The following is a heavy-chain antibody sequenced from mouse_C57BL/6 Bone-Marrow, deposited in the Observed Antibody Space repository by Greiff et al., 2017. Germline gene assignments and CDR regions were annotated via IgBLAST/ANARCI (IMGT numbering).Heavy chain of an antibody. V-gene: IGHV1-15*01. CDR1: GYTFTDYE. D-gene: IGHD2-4*01. J-gene: IGHJ1*03. CDR3: TSGGGSYEDYEDV. Sequence: VQLQQSGAELVRPGASVTLSCKASGYTFTDYELPWVKQTPVHGLDWIGAIDPETGGTAYNQKFKGKAILTADKSSSTAYMELRSLTSEDSAVYYCTSGGGSYEDYEDVWGTGTTVTVSS. CDR2: IDPETGGT.